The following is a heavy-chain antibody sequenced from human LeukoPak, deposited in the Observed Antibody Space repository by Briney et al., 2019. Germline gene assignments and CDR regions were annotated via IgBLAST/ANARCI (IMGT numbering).Heavy chain of an antibody. CDR1: GFYFANYA. D-gene: IGHD1-26*01. Sequence: GGSLRLSCAASGFYFANYAMSWVRQAPGKGLEWVANIKQDESEKDYVDSVKGRFTISRDNAKNSLYLQMSSLRAEDTAVYYCATYSGAHHKTFDDWGQGTLVAVSS. V-gene: IGHV3-7*03. CDR3: ATYSGAHHKTFDD. CDR2: IKQDESEK. J-gene: IGHJ4*02.